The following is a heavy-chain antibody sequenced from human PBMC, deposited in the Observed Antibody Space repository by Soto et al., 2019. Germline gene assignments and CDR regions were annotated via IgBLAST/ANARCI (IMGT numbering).Heavy chain of an antibody. CDR1: GFTLSSEW. J-gene: IGHJ1*01. Sequence: PCSSLILSCLWSGFTLSSEWVDWFRHSTRKGLDWVANINQDGSEACYVDSVKGRFTISRDNDKNSVFLQMNCLRGEDTDAYFCSRRHGWGQGTMVTVSS. CDR2: INQDGSEA. V-gene: IGHV3-7*05. CDR3: SRRHG.